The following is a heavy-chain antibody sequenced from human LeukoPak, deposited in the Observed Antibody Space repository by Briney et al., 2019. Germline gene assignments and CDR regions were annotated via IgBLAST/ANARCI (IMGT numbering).Heavy chain of an antibody. CDR3: ARHCDSSGYYPYYFDY. Sequence: SETLSLTCTVSGGSISSYYWSWIRQPPGKGLEWIGYIYYSGSTNYNPSLKSRVTISVDTSKNQFSLKLSSVTAADTAVYYCARHCDSSGYYPYYFDYWGQGTLATVSS. J-gene: IGHJ4*02. V-gene: IGHV4-59*08. CDR1: GGSISSYY. D-gene: IGHD3-22*01. CDR2: IYYSGST.